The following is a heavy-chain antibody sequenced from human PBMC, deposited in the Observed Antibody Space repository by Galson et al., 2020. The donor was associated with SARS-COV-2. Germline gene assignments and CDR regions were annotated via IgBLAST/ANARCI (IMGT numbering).Heavy chain of an antibody. D-gene: IGHD2-2*01. J-gene: IGHJ6*03. Sequence: SETLSLTCTVSGGSISSGDYSWNWIRQPPGKGPERIGYIFQSGNTFYNQSLESRVTMSVDRSKNQFSLKMTSVTAADTAVYFCARSPPAYYYYYYYMDVWGMGTTVTVSS. CDR2: IFQSGNT. CDR3: ARSPPAYYYYYYYMDV. V-gene: IGHV4-30-2*01. CDR1: GGSISSGDYS.